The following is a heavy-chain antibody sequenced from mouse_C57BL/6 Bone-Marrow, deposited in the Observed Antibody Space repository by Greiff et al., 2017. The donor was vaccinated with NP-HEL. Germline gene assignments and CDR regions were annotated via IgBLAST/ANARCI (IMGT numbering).Heavy chain of an antibody. CDR3: SMMVTTFAY. J-gene: IGHJ3*01. D-gene: IGHD2-3*01. CDR1: GYTFTSYW. Sequence: QVQLKQPGAELVKPGASVKLSCKASGYTFTSYWMHWVKQRPGQGLEWIGMIHPNSGSTNYNEKFKSKATLTVDKSSSTAYMQLSSLTSEDSAVYYCSMMVTTFAYWGQGTLVTVSA. CDR2: IHPNSGST. V-gene: IGHV1-64*01.